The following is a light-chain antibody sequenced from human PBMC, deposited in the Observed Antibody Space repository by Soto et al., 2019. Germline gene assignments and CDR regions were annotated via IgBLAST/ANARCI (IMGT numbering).Light chain of an antibody. V-gene: IGKV3-20*01. CDR1: QSVSSGY. CDR2: DAS. CDR3: QQYYSTPET. J-gene: IGKJ1*01. Sequence: ETVMTQSPGTLSLSPGERATLSCRASQSVSSGYLAWYQQKPGQAPRLLIYDASNRATGIPARFSGSGSGTDFTLTISSLEPEDFAVYYCQQYYSTPETFGQGTKVEIK.